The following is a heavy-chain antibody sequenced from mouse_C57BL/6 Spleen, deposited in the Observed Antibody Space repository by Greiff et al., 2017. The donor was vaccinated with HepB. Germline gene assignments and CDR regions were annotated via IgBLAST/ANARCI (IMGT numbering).Heavy chain of an antibody. CDR2: ISSGGDYI. D-gene: IGHD2-2*01. CDR3: TREKDYGYDGYAMDY. J-gene: IGHJ4*01. Sequence: DVHLVESGEGLVKPGGSLKLSCAASGFTFSSYAMSWVRQTPEKRLEWVAYISSGGDYIYYADTVKGRFTISRDNARNTLYLQMSSLKSEDTAMYYCTREKDYGYDGYAMDYWGQGTSVTVSS. CDR1: GFTFSSYA. V-gene: IGHV5-9-1*02.